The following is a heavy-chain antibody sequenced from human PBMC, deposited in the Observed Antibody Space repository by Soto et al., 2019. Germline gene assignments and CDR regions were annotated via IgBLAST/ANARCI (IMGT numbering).Heavy chain of an antibody. D-gene: IGHD3-9*01. V-gene: IGHV3-30-3*01. CDR1: GFTFSSYA. CDR3: ARVRYYDILTGYYNAFDI. J-gene: IGHJ3*02. CDR2: ISYDGSNK. Sequence: GGSLRLSCAASGFTFSSYAMHWVRQAPGKXLEWVAVISYDGSNKYYADSVKGRFTISRDNSKNTLYLQMNSLRAEDTAVYYCARVRYYDILTGYYNAFDIWGQGTMVTVSS.